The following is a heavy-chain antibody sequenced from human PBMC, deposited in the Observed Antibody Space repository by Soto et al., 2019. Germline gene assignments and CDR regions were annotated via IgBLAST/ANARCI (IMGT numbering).Heavy chain of an antibody. CDR3: VRSSTIVATITRPKYFDF. Sequence: RLSCAASGFIFSDYTMNWVRQAPGKGLEWVSSISGSSRYIYYADSMKGRFTISRDNAKNSLFLQMDSLRADDTAVYYCVRSSTIVATITRPKYFDFWGQGSLVTVSS. J-gene: IGHJ4*02. V-gene: IGHV3-21*06. D-gene: IGHD5-12*01. CDR1: GFIFSDYT. CDR2: ISGSSRYI.